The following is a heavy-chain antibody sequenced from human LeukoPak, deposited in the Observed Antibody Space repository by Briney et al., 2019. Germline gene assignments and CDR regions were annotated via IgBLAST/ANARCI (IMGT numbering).Heavy chain of an antibody. J-gene: IGHJ4*02. Sequence: PSETLSLTCAVHGGSFSGYYWSWIRQPPGKGLEWIGEINHSGSTNYNPSLKSRVTISVDTSKNQFSLKLSSVTAADTAVYYCARGRLGDFDYWGQGTLVTVSS. CDR1: GGSFSGYY. CDR3: ARGRLGDFDY. V-gene: IGHV4-34*01. D-gene: IGHD3-16*01. CDR2: INHSGST.